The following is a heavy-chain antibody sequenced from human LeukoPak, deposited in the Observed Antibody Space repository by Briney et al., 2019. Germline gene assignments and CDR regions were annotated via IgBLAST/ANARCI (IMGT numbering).Heavy chain of an antibody. Sequence: GGSLRLSCAPSGFTFSSYGMHWVRQAPGKGLEWVAAISYDGSNEWYADSVKGRFTIARDNSKNTLLLQMGSLRPEDTAVYHCARDLSGWHSIDQWGQGTLVTVSS. J-gene: IGHJ4*02. V-gene: IGHV3-30*03. CDR2: ISYDGSNE. CDR3: ARDLSGWHSIDQ. D-gene: IGHD6-19*01. CDR1: GFTFSSYG.